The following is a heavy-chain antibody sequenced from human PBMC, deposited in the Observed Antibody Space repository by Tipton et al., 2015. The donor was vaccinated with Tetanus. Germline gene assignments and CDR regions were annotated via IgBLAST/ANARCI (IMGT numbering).Heavy chain of an antibody. Sequence: GSLRLSCAASGFTFSTHWMNWVRQTPGKGLVWISRINPDGRRTNYADSVKGRFTISRDHAKNTVYLQMNSLRAEDTAVYFCARRSLTNYGLDVWGQGTPVTVSS. J-gene: IGHJ6*02. CDR1: GFTFSTHW. D-gene: IGHD1-1*01. CDR3: ARRSLTNYGLDV. V-gene: IGHV3-74*01. CDR2: INPDGRRT.